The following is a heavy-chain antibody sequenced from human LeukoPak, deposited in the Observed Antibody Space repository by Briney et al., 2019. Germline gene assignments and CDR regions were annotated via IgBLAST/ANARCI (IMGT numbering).Heavy chain of an antibody. V-gene: IGHV3-48*03. D-gene: IGHD2-15*01. CDR2: ISSSGSII. CDR1: GFTFSSFE. CDR3: AKAHVTTCRGAFCYPFDY. Sequence: GGSMRLSCAASGFTFSSFEMNWVRQAPGKGLEWVSYISSSGSIIYYADSVKGRFTISRDNAKNSMYLQMNSLRAEDTAVYYCAKAHVTTCRGAFCYPFDYWGLGTLVTVSS. J-gene: IGHJ4*02.